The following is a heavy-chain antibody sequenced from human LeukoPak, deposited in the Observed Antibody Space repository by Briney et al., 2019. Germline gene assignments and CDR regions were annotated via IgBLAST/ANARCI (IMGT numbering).Heavy chain of an antibody. J-gene: IGHJ3*02. V-gene: IGHV4-38-2*02. CDR2: IHHSGST. CDR3: ARAVSGSYYVAGFDI. CDR1: GSSFSSGYY. Sequence: SETLYLTCTASGSSFSSGYYRGCIRQPPGRWLGCIASIHHSGSTDYNPSLRSRVTISVDTSKNQYSLKMSSVTATDTAVYYCARAVSGSYYVAGFDIWGQGTMVTVSS. D-gene: IGHD1-26*01.